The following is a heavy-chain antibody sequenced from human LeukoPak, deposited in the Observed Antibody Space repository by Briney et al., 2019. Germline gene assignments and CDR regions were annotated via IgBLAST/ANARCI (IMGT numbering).Heavy chain of an antibody. J-gene: IGHJ4*02. Sequence: GGSLRLSCAASRFTFTTFSDYVMHWARQAPGKGLEWVAAVSYDGGSEYYADSVKGRFTISRDNSKNTLYLQMNSLRAEDTAVYYCARDPAEMATIRTPDYWGQGTLVTVSS. CDR2: VSYDGGSE. CDR3: ARDPAEMATIRTPDY. V-gene: IGHV3-30-3*01. CDR1: RFTFTTFSDYV. D-gene: IGHD5-24*01.